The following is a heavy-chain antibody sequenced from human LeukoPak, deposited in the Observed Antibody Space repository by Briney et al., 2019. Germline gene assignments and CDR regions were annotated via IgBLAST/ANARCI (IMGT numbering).Heavy chain of an antibody. V-gene: IGHV1-46*01. Sequence: GASVKVSCKASGYTFINYYIHWVRQAPGQGSEGMGLIGPSEGNTNYAQKFQGRVTMASDTSPSTVYMELSSLRSDDTGVYYCARVRDGYNDAYDMWGQGTVVTVPS. J-gene: IGHJ3*02. CDR1: GYTFINYY. CDR3: ARVRDGYNDAYDM. D-gene: IGHD5-24*01. CDR2: IGPSEGNT.